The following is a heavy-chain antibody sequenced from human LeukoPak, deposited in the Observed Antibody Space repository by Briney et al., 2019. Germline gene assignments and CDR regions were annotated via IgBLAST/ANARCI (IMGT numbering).Heavy chain of an antibody. D-gene: IGHD1-26*01. V-gene: IGHV3-21*01. J-gene: IGHJ4*02. CDR3: ARRRYSGSSQHFDY. Sequence: PGGSLRLSCAASGFTFSNYAMTWVRQAPGKGLEWVSSLSSRSRYIYYADSLKGRFTISRDNAKNSLYLQMNSLRAEDTAVYYCARRRYSGSSQHFDYWGQGTLVTVSS. CDR1: GFTFSNYA. CDR2: LSSRSRYI.